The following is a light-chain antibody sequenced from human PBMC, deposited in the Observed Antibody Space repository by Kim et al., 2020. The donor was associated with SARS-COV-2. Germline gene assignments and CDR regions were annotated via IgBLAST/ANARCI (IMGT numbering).Light chain of an antibody. CDR2: DVS. CDR3: SSYTSNSILE. J-gene: IGLJ2*01. CDR1: RSSVAGQTY. Sequence: GLSITLSCTGTRSSVAGQTYLSWYQQHPGKAPKLMIYDVSYRPSGVSNRFSGSKSGNTASLTISGLQAEDEADYYCSSYTSNSILEFGGGTQLTVL. V-gene: IGLV2-14*03.